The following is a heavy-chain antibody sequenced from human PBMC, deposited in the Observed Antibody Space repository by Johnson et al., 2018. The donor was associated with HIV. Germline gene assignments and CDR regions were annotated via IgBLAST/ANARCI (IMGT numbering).Heavy chain of an antibody. CDR2: INWNGGST. Sequence: VQLVESGGGLTQAGGSLRLSCAASGFTFDDYGMSWVRQAPGKGLEWVSGINWNGGSTGYADSVRGRFTISRDTSKNTLYLQMNSQRAEDTAVYYCARDGAQQLARDAFDIWGQGTMVTVSS. D-gene: IGHD6-13*01. CDR3: ARDGAQQLARDAFDI. J-gene: IGHJ3*02. V-gene: IGHV3-20*04. CDR1: GFTFDDYG.